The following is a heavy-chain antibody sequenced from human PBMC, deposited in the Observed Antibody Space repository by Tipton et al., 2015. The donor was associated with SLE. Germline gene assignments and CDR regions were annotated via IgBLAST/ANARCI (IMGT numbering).Heavy chain of an antibody. CDR3: ARHFCSGGSCPDAFDI. J-gene: IGHJ3*02. CDR2: IYYTGST. CDR1: GGSISSHY. D-gene: IGHD2-15*01. Sequence: TLSLTCTVSGGSISSHYWAWIRQPPGKGLEWIGYIYYTGSTNYNPSLKSRVSISVDTSTNQFSLKVNSGTAADTAVYYCARHFCSGGSCPDAFDIWGQGTVVTVSS. V-gene: IGHV4-59*08.